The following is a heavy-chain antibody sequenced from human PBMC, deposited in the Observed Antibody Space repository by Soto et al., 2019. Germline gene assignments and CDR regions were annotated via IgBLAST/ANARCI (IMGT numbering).Heavy chain of an antibody. J-gene: IGHJ2*01. Sequence: QVQLVQSGAEVKKPGASVKVSCKASGYTFTSDGISWVRQAPRQGLEWMGWISASSGNTNYAQKLQGRVTMTTDTSTSTAYMELRSLRSDATAVYYCARDSQYWYFDLWGRGTLVTVSS. V-gene: IGHV1-18*01. CDR2: ISASSGNT. CDR1: GYTFTSDG. CDR3: ARDSQYWYFDL.